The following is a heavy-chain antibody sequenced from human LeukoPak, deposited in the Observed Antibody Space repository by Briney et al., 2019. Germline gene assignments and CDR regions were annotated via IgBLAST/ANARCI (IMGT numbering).Heavy chain of an antibody. J-gene: IGHJ4*02. CDR3: ARDPSVSYYGSGSYLDY. V-gene: IGHV3-48*03. CDR2: ISRSGSTI. CDR1: GFTFSSYE. Sequence: PGGSLRLSCAASGFTFSSYEMNWVRQAPGKGLEWVSYISRSGSTIYYADSVKGRFTISRDNAKNSLYLQMNSLRAEDTAVYYCARDPSVSYYGSGSYLDYWGQGTLVTVSS. D-gene: IGHD3-10*01.